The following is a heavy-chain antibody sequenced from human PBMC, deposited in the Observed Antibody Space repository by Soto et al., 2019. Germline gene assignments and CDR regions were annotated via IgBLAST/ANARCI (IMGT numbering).Heavy chain of an antibody. J-gene: IGHJ4*02. D-gene: IGHD1-20*01. CDR2: INNDGSNK. CDR3: AKTRYMGGGTLYYFDY. CDR1: GFTFSSYW. V-gene: IGHV3-30*02. Sequence: PGGSLRLSCAASGFTFSSYWMHWVRQAPGKGLVWVSLINNDGSNKYYADSVKGRFTISRDNSKNTLYLQMNSLRAEDTAVYYCAKTRYMGGGTLYYFDYWGQGTLVTVSS.